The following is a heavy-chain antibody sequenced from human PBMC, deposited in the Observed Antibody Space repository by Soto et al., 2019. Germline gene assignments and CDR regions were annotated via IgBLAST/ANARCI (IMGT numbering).Heavy chain of an antibody. D-gene: IGHD6-25*01. CDR1: GFTFNNYW. CDR3: APIPSGTWRYGMDV. Sequence: EMQLVESGGGLVQPGGSLTLSCVASGFTFNNYWMHWVRQAPGKVLVWVSRINIDGSHTGYADSVKGRFTISRDNSKNTLYLQMNSLRVEDTAVYYCAPIPSGTWRYGMDVWGQGTTFTVSS. CDR2: INIDGSHT. V-gene: IGHV3-74*01. J-gene: IGHJ6*02.